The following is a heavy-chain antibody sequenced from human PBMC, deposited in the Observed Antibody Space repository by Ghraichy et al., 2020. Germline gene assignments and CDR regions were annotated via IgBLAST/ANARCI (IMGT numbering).Heavy chain of an antibody. CDR3: VKGDYFDTSRGYYHYGLDV. J-gene: IGHJ6*02. V-gene: IGHV3-23*01. CDR1: GFTFDTFA. Sequence: GGSLRLSCAASGFTFDTFAMSWVRQAPGKGLEWVSGLSGSGGSTYYADFVKGRFSISRDNSKNTLFLQMNGLRVEDSALYYCVKGDYFDTSRGYYHYGLDVWGQGTTVTVSS. CDR2: LSGSGGST. D-gene: IGHD3-22*01.